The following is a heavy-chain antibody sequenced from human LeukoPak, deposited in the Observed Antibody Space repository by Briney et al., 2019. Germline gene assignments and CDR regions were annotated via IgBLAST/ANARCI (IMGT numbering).Heavy chain of an antibody. V-gene: IGHV4-59*01. D-gene: IGHD2-15*01. CDR3: ARQYCSGGSCYWYFDL. Sequence: SETLSLTCTVSGGSISSYCWSWIRQPPGKGLEWIGYIYYSGSTNYNPSLKSRVTISVDTSKNQFSLKLSSVTAADTAVYYCARQYCSGGSCYWYFDLWGRGTLVTVSS. CDR1: GGSISSYC. CDR2: IYYSGST. J-gene: IGHJ2*01.